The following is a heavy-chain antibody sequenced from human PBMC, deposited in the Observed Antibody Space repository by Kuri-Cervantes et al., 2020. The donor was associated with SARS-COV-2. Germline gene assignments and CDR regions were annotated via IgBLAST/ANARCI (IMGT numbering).Heavy chain of an antibody. J-gene: IGHJ6*02. CDR3: ASGYILTGYYMAHYYYYGMDV. CDR1: GYTFTSYD. Sequence: ASVKVSCKASGYTFTSYDINWVRQATGQRLEWMGWMNPNSGNTGYAQKFQGRVTMTRNTSISTAYMELSSLRSEDTAVYYCASGYILTGYYMAHYYYYGMDVWGQGTTVTVSS. V-gene: IGHV1-8*01. D-gene: IGHD3-9*01. CDR2: MNPNSGNT.